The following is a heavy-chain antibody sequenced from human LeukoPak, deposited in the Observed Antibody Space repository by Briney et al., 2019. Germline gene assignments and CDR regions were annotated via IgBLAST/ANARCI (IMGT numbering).Heavy chain of an antibody. V-gene: IGHV1-18*04. J-gene: IGHJ5*02. CDR1: GYTFTGYY. Sequence: VASVKVSCKASGYTFTGYYMHWVRQAPGQGLEWTGWISAYNGNTNYAQKLQGRVTMTTDTSTSTAYMELRSLRSDDTAVYYCARRRPYYYDSSGYYDEVDPWGQGTLVTVSS. D-gene: IGHD3-22*01. CDR2: ISAYNGNT. CDR3: ARRRPYYYDSSGYYDEVDP.